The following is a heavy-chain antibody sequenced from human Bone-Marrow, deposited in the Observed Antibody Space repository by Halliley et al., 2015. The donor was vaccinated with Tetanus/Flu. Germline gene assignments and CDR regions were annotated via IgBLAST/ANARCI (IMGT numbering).Heavy chain of an antibody. J-gene: IGHJ4*02. V-gene: IGHV4-59*09. CDR2: IYKSGST. D-gene: IGHD6-19*01. Sequence: WIGYIYKSGSTNYTPALKSRVPISVDTSKNQFSLNLSSVTAADSAVYYCASGYSSGWYYFVYWGQGTLVTVSS. CDR3: ASGYSSGWYYFVY.